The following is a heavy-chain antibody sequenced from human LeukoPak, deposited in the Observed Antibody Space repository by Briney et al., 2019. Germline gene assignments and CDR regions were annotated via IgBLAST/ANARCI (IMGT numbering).Heavy chain of an antibody. J-gene: IGHJ4*02. Sequence: PSETLCLTCTDSGGSISSYYWNWIRQPPGKGLEWIGYIHYSGSTYYHPSLKNRVTISLDTSKTKFSLRLSSVTAADTAVYFCARGSPSTPDSWGQGTLVTVSS. CDR1: GGSISSYY. V-gene: IGHV4-59*01. D-gene: IGHD2-15*01. CDR2: IHYSGST. CDR3: ARGSPSTPDS.